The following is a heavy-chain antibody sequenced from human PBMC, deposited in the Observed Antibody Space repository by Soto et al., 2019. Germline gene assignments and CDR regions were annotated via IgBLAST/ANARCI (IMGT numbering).Heavy chain of an antibody. V-gene: IGHV3-7*05. Sequence: EEQLVESGGGLVQPGGSLRLSCAASGFPLSANWMTWVRQAPRKGLEWVASIKEDGSEEYYVDSVNGRFTISRDNVKISLYLQRNSLRVDDTAVYYCARDLGDYGDSYHYYGLDVWGQGTAVTVSS. CDR2: IKEDGSEE. D-gene: IGHD4-17*01. CDR3: ARDLGDYGDSYHYYGLDV. J-gene: IGHJ6*02. CDR1: GFPLSANW.